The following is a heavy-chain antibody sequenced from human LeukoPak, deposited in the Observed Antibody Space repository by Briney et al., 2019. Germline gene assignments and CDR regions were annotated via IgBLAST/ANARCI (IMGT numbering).Heavy chain of an antibody. CDR2: IRYDGSNK. V-gene: IGHV3-30*02. CDR1: GFTFSSYG. J-gene: IGHJ5*02. CDR3: AKDDYSGSYRWFDP. Sequence: PGGSLRLSCAASGFTFSSYGMHWVRQAPGKGLEWVAFIRYDGSNKYYADSVKGRFTISRDNSKNTLYLQMNSLRAEDTAVYYCAKDDYSGSYRWFDPWGQGTLVTVSS. D-gene: IGHD1-26*01.